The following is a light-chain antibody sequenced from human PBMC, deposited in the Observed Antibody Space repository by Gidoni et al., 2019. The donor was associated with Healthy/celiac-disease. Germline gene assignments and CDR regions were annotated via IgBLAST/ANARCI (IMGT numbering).Light chain of an antibody. CDR3: QQYGSSLYT. J-gene: IGKJ2*01. CDR1: QSVSSSY. V-gene: IGKV3-20*01. CDR2: GAS. Sequence: EIVLTQSPGTLSLSQGERATLPCRASQSVSSSYLSWHQQKPCQAPSLLIYGASSRATVIPDRFSGSGFGTDFTLTISRLEPEDFAVYYCQQYGSSLYTFGQGTKLEIK.